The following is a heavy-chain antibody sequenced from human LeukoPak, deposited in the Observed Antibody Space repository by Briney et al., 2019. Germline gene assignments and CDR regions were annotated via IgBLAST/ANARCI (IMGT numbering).Heavy chain of an antibody. D-gene: IGHD6-13*01. CDR3: ARLYSSSWYYYYGMDV. CDR1: GFTFSSYW. J-gene: IGHJ6*02. V-gene: IGHV3-7*01. CDR2: IKQDGSEK. Sequence: GGSLRLSCAASGFTFSSYWMSWVRQAPGKGLEWVANIKQDGSEKYYVDSVKGRFTISRDNAKNSLYLQMNSLRAEDTAVYYCARLYSSSWYYYYGMDVWGQGTTVTVSS.